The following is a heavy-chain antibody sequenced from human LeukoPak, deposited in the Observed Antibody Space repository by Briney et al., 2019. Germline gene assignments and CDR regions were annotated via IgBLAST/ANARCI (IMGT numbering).Heavy chain of an antibody. CDR2: IYHSGST. Sequence: SETLSLTCTVSGYSISSGYYWGWIRQPPGKGLEWLGSIYHSGSTYYNPSLKSRVTMSLDTSRNQFSLKLSSVTAADTAVYYCARKDGDHWGQGTLVTVSS. V-gene: IGHV4-38-2*02. CDR1: GYSISSGYY. J-gene: IGHJ4*02. CDR3: ARKDGDH.